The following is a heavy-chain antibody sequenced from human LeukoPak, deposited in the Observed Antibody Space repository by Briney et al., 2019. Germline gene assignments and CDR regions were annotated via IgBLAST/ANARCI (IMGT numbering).Heavy chain of an antibody. D-gene: IGHD3-9*01. CDR3: ASNQDILTGYYSPRGGKNYYYYMDV. CDR2: INPNSGGT. J-gene: IGHJ6*03. Sequence: GASVKVSCKASGYTFTGYYMHWVRQAPGQGLEWMGWINPNSGGTKYAQKFQGRVTMTRDTSISTAYMELSRLRSDDTAVYYCASNQDILTGYYSPRGGKNYYYYMDVWGKGTTVTISS. V-gene: IGHV1-2*02. CDR1: GYTFTGYY.